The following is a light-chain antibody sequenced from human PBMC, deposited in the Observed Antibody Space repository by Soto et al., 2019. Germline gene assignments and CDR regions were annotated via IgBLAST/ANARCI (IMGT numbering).Light chain of an antibody. V-gene: IGLV1-40*01. CDR3: QSYDTSLSGSV. Sequence: VLTQPPSVSGAPGQRVTISCTGSSSNIGAGYDVHWYHQLPRAAPKLLIYGSSNRPSGVPDRFSGSKSGTSASLAITGLQAEDEADYYCQSYDTSLSGSVFGGGTKVTVL. CDR1: SSNIGAGYD. CDR2: GSS. J-gene: IGLJ3*02.